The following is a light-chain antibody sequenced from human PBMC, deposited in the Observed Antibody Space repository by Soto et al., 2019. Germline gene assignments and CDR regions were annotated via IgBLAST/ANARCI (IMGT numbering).Light chain of an antibody. CDR2: GAS. J-gene: IGKJ2*01. V-gene: IGKV3-20*01. CDR1: HSVSSTY. Sequence: EIVLTQSPGTLSLSPGERATLSCRASHSVSSTYLAWYQQKPGQAPRLLIYGASSRATGIPDRFSGSGSGTDFNLTISRLEPEDFAVYYCQQYGSSPSYTFGQGTKLEIK. CDR3: QQYGSSPSYT.